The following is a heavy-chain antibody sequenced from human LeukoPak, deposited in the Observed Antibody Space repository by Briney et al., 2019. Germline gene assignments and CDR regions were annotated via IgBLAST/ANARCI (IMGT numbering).Heavy chain of an antibody. V-gene: IGHV4-59*01. CDR1: GGSFSSYY. D-gene: IGHD1-26*01. CDR3: VRDWEGFNFDI. Sequence: SEPLSLTCTVSGGSFSSYYWSWVRQPPGEGLEWIAYVYNSGTTNYNPSLKSRVTISVDRSKNQFSLKMNSVTAADTAVYYCVRDWEGFNFDIWGQGTMVTVSS. CDR2: VYNSGTT. J-gene: IGHJ3*02.